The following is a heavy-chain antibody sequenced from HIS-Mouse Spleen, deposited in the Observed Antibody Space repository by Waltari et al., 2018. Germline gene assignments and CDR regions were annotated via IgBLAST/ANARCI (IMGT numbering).Heavy chain of an antibody. CDR3: ARDRIIAARLDAFDI. D-gene: IGHD6-6*01. J-gene: IGHJ3*02. CDR1: GYTCTGYY. V-gene: IGHV1-2*02. CDR2: INPNSGGT. Sequence: QVQLVQSGAEVKKPGASVKVSCKASGYTCTGYYMHRVRQAPGQGLEWMGWINPNSGGTNYAQKFQGRVTMTRDTSISTAYMELSRLRSDDTAVYYCARDRIIAARLDAFDIWGQGTMVTVSS.